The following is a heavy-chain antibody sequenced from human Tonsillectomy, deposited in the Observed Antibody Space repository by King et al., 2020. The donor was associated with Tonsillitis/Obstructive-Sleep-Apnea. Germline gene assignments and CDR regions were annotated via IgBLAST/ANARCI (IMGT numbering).Heavy chain of an antibody. CDR2: ISAYNGNT. V-gene: IGHV1-18*01. D-gene: IGHD2-2*01. Sequence: QLVQSGAEVKKPGASVKVSCKASGYTFTSYGISWVRQAPGQGLEWRGWISAYNGNTNYAQKLQGRVTMTTDTSTSTAYMELRSLRSEDTAVYYCARDRRYSSSTSCSLPRNMDFWGKGTTVTVSS. J-gene: IGHJ6*03. CDR3: ARDRRYSSSTSCSLPRNMDF. CDR1: GYTFTSYG.